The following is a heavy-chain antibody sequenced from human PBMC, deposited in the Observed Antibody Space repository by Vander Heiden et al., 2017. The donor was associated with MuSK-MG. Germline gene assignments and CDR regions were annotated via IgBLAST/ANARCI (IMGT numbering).Heavy chain of an antibody. D-gene: IGHD6-19*01. Sequence: QVQLQQSGAGLLKTSETLPLTCAVYGGSFSGYYWSWTRQPPGKGLEWIGEINHSGGTNYNPSLKSRVTISVDTSKNQFSLKLSSVTAADTAVYYCARALGWYFHLDWFDPWGQGTLVTVSS. CDR1: GGSFSGYY. CDR3: ARALGWYFHLDWFDP. V-gene: IGHV4-34*01. J-gene: IGHJ5*02. CDR2: INHSGGT.